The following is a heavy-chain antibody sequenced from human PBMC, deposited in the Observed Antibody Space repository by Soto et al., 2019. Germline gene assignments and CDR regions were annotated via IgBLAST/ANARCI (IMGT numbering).Heavy chain of an antibody. CDR1: GFTFRSSG. D-gene: IGHD2-2*01. CDR3: AKDLIVVIPAAPSWFDP. Sequence: QVHLVESGGGVVQPGRSLRLSCAASGFTFRSSGMHWVRQAPGKGLEWVALISYDGSNKYYTDSVKGRFTISRDNSKNTLYLQMNSLRTEDTAVYYCAKDLIVVIPAAPSWFDPWGQGNLVTVSS. V-gene: IGHV3-30*18. CDR2: ISYDGSNK. J-gene: IGHJ5*02.